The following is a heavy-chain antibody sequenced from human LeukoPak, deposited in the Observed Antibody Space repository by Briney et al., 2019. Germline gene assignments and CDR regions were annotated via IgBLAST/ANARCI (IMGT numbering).Heavy chain of an antibody. V-gene: IGHV4-59*08. CDR2: IYYIGST. D-gene: IGHD5-12*01. CDR3: ARFAVDSLMVFDY. J-gene: IGHJ4*02. CDR1: GGSFSGYY. Sequence: SETLSLTCAVYGGSFSGYYWSWIRQPPGKGLEWIGYIYYIGSTNYNPSLTSRVTISVDTSKNQVSLKLRFVTAADTAVYYCARFAVDSLMVFDYWGQGTLVTVSS.